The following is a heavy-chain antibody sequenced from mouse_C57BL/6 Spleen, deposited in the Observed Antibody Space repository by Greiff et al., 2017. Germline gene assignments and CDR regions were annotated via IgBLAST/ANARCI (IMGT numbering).Heavy chain of an antibody. Sequence: EVQRVESGGDLVKPGGSLKLSCAASGFTFSSYGMSWVRQTPDKRLEWVATISSGGSYTYYPDSVKGRFTISRDNAKNTLYLQMSSLKSEDTAMYYCARLYDYGYFDYWGQGTTLTVSS. CDR1: GFTFSSYG. CDR2: ISSGGSYT. J-gene: IGHJ2*01. CDR3: ARLYDYGYFDY. V-gene: IGHV5-6*01. D-gene: IGHD2-4*01.